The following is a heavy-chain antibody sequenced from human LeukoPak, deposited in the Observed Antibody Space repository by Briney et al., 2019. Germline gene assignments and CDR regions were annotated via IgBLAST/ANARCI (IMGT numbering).Heavy chain of an antibody. J-gene: IGHJ4*02. V-gene: IGHV1-2*02. D-gene: IGHD6-19*01. CDR1: GYTFTGYY. CDR2: INPNSGGT. Sequence: GASVKVSCKASGYTFTGYYMHWVRQAPGQRLEWMGWINPNSGGTNYAQKFQGRVTMTRDTSISTAYMELSRLRSDDTAVYYCARTSGYSSGWYDLVINYWGQGTLVTVSS. CDR3: ARTSGYSSGWYDLVINY.